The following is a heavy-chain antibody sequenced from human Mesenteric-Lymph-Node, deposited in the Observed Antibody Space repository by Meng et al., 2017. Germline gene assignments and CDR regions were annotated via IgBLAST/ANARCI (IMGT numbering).Heavy chain of an antibody. J-gene: IGHJ4*02. V-gene: IGHV4-31*03. CDR1: GGSINSGDYY. D-gene: IGHD1-26*01. Sequence: SETLSLTCTVSGGSINSGDYYWSWIRQLPGKGLEWIGYIYYSGNTYYNPSLKSRVSISLDTSEKQFSLKLSSVTAADTAVYYCARAGIQSGSYYPLDYWGQGTLVTVSS. CDR3: ARAGIQSGSYYPLDY. CDR2: IYYSGNT.